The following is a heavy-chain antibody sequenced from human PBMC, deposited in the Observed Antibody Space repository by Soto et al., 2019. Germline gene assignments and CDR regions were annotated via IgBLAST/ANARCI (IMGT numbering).Heavy chain of an antibody. Sequence: GGSPRLSCAASGFTFSTSGMNWVRQAPGKGLEWVANIKEDGSEKNYVDSVKGRFTISRDNAKYSLYLQMNSLRAEDTAVYYCARTNRLDYWGQGTLVTVSS. J-gene: IGHJ4*02. V-gene: IGHV3-7*01. CDR1: GFTFSTSG. CDR2: IKEDGSEK. CDR3: ARTNRLDY.